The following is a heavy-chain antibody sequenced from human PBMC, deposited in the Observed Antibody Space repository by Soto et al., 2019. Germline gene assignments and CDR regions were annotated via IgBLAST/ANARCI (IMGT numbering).Heavy chain of an antibody. J-gene: IGHJ6*02. V-gene: IGHV3-33*01. Sequence: GGSLRLSCAASGFTFSSYDMHWVRQAPGKGLEWVAVIWYDGSNKYYADSVKGRFTISRDNSKNTLYLQMNSLRAEDTAVYYCARTGTLNYGMDVWGQGTTVTVSS. D-gene: IGHD1-1*01. CDR2: IWYDGSNK. CDR3: ARTGTLNYGMDV. CDR1: GFTFSSYD.